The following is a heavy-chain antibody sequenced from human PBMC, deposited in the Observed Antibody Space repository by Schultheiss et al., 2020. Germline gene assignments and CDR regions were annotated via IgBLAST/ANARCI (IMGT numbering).Heavy chain of an antibody. CDR1: GGSISSYY. D-gene: IGHD6-19*01. CDR2: IYYSGST. J-gene: IGHJ3*02. Sequence: SATLSLTCTVSGGSISSYYWGWIRQPAGKGLEWIGSIYYSGSTYYNPSLKSRVTISVDTSKNQFSLKLSSVTAADTAVYYCARIIAVAGTGAFDIWGQGTMVTVSS. CDR3: ARIIAVAGTGAFDI. V-gene: IGHV4-39*07.